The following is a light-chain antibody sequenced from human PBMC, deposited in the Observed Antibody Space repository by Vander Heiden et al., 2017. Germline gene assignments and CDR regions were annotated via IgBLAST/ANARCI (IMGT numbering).Light chain of an antibody. V-gene: IGKV2-28*01. CDR1: QSLLHSNGYNY. CDR2: LGS. Sequence: DLVMTQSPLPLPVTPGEPASISCRSSQSLLHSNGYNYLDWYLQKPGQSPQLLIYLGSNRASGVPDRFSGSGSGTDFTLKISRVEAEDVGVYYCMKALQTPGTFGQGTKVEIK. J-gene: IGKJ1*01. CDR3: MKALQTPGT.